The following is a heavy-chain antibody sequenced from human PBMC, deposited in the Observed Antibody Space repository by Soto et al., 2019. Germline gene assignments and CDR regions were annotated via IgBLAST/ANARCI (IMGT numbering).Heavy chain of an antibody. V-gene: IGHV3-30*18. CDR1: GFTFSSYG. CDR2: ISYDGSNK. J-gene: IGHJ6*02. D-gene: IGHD3-3*01. CDR3: EKSITIFGVVTRRDYYGIVV. Sequence: QVQLVEPGRGVVQPGRSLSLSCADSGFTFSSYGMHWVRQAPGKMLEWAAVISYDGSNKYYADSVKGRFTISRDNSENARDLQMNSRRAEDTAVDYCEKSITIFGVVTRRDYYGIVVWGQGATVTVSS.